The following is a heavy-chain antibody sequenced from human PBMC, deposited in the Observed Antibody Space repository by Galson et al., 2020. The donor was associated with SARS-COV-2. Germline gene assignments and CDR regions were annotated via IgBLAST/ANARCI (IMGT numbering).Heavy chain of an antibody. CDR2: IKSKTDGGTT. CDR3: TTTWVEWDSSGWYQDFDY. D-gene: IGHD6-19*01. Sequence: GESLKISCAASGFTFSNAWMSWVRQAPGKGLEWVGRIKSKTDGGTTDYAAPVKGRFTISRDDSKNTLYLQMNSLKTEDTAVYYCTTTWVEWDSSGWYQDFDYWGQGTLVTVSS. CDR1: GFTFSNAW. V-gene: IGHV3-15*01. J-gene: IGHJ4*02.